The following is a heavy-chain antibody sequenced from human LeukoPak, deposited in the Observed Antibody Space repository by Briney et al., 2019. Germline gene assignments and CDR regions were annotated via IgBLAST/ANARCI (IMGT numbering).Heavy chain of an antibody. J-gene: IGHJ4*02. CDR1: GGTFSSYA. Sequence: SVKVSCKASGGTFSSYAISWVRQAPGQGLEWMGRIIPIFGIANYAQKFQGRVTITANKSTSTAYKELSSLRSEDTAVYYCARQTTKRSTMVRGVIAEDYWGQGTLVTVSS. D-gene: IGHD3-10*01. CDR3: ARQTTKRSTMVRGVIAEDY. CDR2: IIPIFGIA. V-gene: IGHV1-69*04.